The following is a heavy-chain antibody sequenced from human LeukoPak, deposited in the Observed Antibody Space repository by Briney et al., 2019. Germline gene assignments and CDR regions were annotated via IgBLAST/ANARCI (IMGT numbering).Heavy chain of an antibody. CDR3: ARDRGYFLDTSTSWIHDY. J-gene: IGHJ4*02. CDR1: GFTFSSHA. Sequence: QLGGSLRLSCEASGFTFSSHAMHWVRQTPGKGLEWVAVISHDGSKEYYRDSVEGRFTISRDKSTSTLYLQMNSLRREDTAVYYCARDRGYFLDTSTSWIHDYWGQGTLVIVSS. D-gene: IGHD3-22*01. CDR2: ISHDGSKE. V-gene: IGHV3-30*04.